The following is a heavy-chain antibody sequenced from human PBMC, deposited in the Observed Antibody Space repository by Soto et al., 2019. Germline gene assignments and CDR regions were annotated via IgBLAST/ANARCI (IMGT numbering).Heavy chain of an antibody. CDR1: GFIFSSYA. CDR2: ISGSGGST. CDR3: AKDSLKNVYGDSLDY. V-gene: IGHV3-23*01. Sequence: EVQLLESGGGLVQPGGSLRLSCAASGFIFSSYAMSWVRQAPGKGLEWVSAISGSGGSTYYADSVKGRFTISRDNSKNTLYLQMNSLRAEDTAVYYCAKDSLKNVYGDSLDYWGQGTLVTVSS. D-gene: IGHD4-17*01. J-gene: IGHJ4*02.